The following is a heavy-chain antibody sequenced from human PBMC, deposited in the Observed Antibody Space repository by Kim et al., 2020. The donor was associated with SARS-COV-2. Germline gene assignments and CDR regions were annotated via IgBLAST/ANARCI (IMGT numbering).Heavy chain of an antibody. J-gene: IGHJ4*02. V-gene: IGHV3-23*01. D-gene: IGHD6-6*01. CDR3: AKDPRKKYSSSSEETDY. Sequence: VKGRFTISRDNSKNTLYLQMNSLRAEDTAVYYCAKDPRKKYSSSSEETDYWGQGTLVTVSS.